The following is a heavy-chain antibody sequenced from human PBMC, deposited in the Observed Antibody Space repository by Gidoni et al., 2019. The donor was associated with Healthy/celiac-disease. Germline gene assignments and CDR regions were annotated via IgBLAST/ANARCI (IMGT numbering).Heavy chain of an antibody. D-gene: IGHD3-10*01. CDR3: AKDGYYGSGTDDWFDP. Sequence: EVQLLESGGGLVQPGGSLRLSCAASGFTFRSYAMSWVRQAPGKGLEWVSAISGSGGSTYYADSVKGRFTISRDNSKNTLYLQMNSLRAEDTAVYYCAKDGYYGSGTDDWFDPWGQGTLVTVSS. CDR2: ISGSGGST. CDR1: GFTFRSYA. V-gene: IGHV3-23*01. J-gene: IGHJ5*02.